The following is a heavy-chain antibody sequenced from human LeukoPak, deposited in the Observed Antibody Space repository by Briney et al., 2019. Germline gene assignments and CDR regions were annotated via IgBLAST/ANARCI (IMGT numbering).Heavy chain of an antibody. CDR3: ARVDKNGGTTFDY. CDR1: GGSFSAYY. D-gene: IGHD2/OR15-2a*01. V-gene: IGHV4-34*01. Sequence: SETLSLTCAVYGGSFSAYYWSWIRQPPGKGLEWIGEINNSGGTNYNPSLKSRVTISVDTSKNQFSLKLSSVAAAETAIYYCARVDKNGGTTFDYWGQGTLVTVSS. CDR2: INNSGGT. J-gene: IGHJ4*02.